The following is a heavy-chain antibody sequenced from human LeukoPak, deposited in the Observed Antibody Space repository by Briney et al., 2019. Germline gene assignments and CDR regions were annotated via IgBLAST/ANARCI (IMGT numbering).Heavy chain of an antibody. V-gene: IGHV4-59*01. D-gene: IGHD6-13*01. CDR1: GGSISSYY. J-gene: IGHJ5*02. CDR2: IYYSGST. Sequence: SETLSLTCTVSGGSISSYYWSWLQQPPGKGLEWIGYIYYSGSTNYNPSLKSRVTISVDTSKNQFSLKLSSVTAADTAVYYCARCDKAAAGTLWFDPWGQGTLVTVSS. CDR3: ARCDKAAAGTLWFDP.